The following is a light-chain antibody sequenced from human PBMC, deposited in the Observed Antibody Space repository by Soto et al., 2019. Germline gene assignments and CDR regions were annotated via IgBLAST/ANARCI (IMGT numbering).Light chain of an antibody. CDR3: SSYTSKSSLI. V-gene: IGLV2-14*01. J-gene: IGLJ2*01. Sequence: QSVLTQPASVCGSPGQSITISCAGTMRDVGAYNLVSWYQQHPGRAPQLIIYEVRNRPSGISFRFSGSKSGNTASLPISGLQAEDEADYYCSSYTSKSSLIFGGGTKLTVL. CDR1: MRDVGAYNL. CDR2: EVR.